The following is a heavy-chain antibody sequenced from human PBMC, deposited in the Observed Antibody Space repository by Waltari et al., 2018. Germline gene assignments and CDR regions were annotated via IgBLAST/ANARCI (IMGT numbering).Heavy chain of an antibody. V-gene: IGHV4-39*01. CDR1: SVSISSRAYY. J-gene: IGHJ5*02. CDR2: IYYSGSA. D-gene: IGHD3-3*01. CDR3: ARAECSTSSCFFVSGFDP. Sequence: QLHLQESGPELVEPSETLYLTCTVPSVSISSRAYYWGWIRQPAGKGPEWIGNIYYSGSAYYNPSLESRVAISVDTSRNKFFLSLTSVTAADAAVYYCARAECSTSSCFFVSGFDPWGQGIHVTVSS.